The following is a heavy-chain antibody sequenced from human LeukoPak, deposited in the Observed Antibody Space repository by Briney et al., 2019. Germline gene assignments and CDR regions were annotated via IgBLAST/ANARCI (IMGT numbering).Heavy chain of an antibody. CDR1: GFTFSSYA. D-gene: IGHD2-2*01. Sequence: GGSLRLSCAGSGFTFSSYAMSWVRQAPGKGLEWVSAISDSGGSTYYADSVKGRFTISRDNSKNTLYLQMNSLRAEDTAVYYCASLGYCSNTSCYAGEFGYWGQGTLVTVSS. CDR3: ASLGYCSNTSCYAGEFGY. CDR2: ISDSGGST. J-gene: IGHJ4*02. V-gene: IGHV3-23*01.